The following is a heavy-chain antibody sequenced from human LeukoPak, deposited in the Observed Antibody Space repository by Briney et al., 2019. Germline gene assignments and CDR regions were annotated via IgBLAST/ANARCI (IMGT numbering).Heavy chain of an antibody. CDR3: ARAHLEYRYSGSYRY. J-gene: IGHJ4*02. V-gene: IGHV3-11*01. CDR1: GFTFSDYY. CDR2: ISSSGSTI. D-gene: IGHD1-26*01. Sequence: PGGSLRLSCAASGFTFSDYYMSWIRQAPGKGLEGVSYISSSGSTIYYADSVKGRFTISRDNAKNSLYLQMNSLRAEDTAVYYCARAHLEYRYSGSYRYWGQGTLVTVSS.